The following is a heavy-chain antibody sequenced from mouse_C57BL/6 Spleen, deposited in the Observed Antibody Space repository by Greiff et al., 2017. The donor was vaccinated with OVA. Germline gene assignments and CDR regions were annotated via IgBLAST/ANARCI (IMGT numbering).Heavy chain of an antibody. Sequence: QVQLKQPGTELVKPGASVKLSCKASGYTFTSYWMHWVKQRPGQGLEWIGNINPSNGGTNYNEKFKSKATLTVDKSSSTAYMQLSSLTSEASAVYYCARSGVSRYFDYWGQGTTLTVSS. CDR3: ARSGVSRYFDY. D-gene: IGHD2-13*01. CDR2: INPSNGGT. CDR1: GYTFTSYW. V-gene: IGHV1-53*01. J-gene: IGHJ2*01.